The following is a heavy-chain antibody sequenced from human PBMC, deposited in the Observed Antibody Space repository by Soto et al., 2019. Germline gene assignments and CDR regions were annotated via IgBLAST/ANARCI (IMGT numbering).Heavy chain of an antibody. CDR2: ISAYNGNT. CDR1: ADTFTSYG. CDR3: ARWGGYCSGGSCYSGWFDP. D-gene: IGHD2-15*01. Sequence: GASVKVSCKAPADTFTSYGISWVRQAPGQGLEWMGWISAYNGNTNYAQKLQGRVTMTTDTSTSTAYMELRSLRSDDTAVYYCARWGGYCSGGSCYSGWFDPWGQGTLVTVSS. J-gene: IGHJ5*02. V-gene: IGHV1-18*01.